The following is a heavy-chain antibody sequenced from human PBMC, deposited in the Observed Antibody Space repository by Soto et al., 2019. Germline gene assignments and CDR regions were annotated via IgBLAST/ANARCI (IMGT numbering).Heavy chain of an antibody. CDR2: IWYDGSNK. D-gene: IGHD1-26*01. Sequence: GGSLRLSCAASGFTFSSYAMSWVRQAPGKGLEWVAVIWYDGSNKYYADSVKGRFTISRDNSKNTLYLQMNSLRAEDTAVYYCAREFCHQWELCWFDPWGQGTLVTVSS. CDR1: GFTFSSYA. J-gene: IGHJ5*02. CDR3: AREFCHQWELCWFDP. V-gene: IGHV3-33*08.